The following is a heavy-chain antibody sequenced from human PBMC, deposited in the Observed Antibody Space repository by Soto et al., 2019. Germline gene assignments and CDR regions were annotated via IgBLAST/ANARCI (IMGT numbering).Heavy chain of an antibody. Sequence: GGSLRLSCAASGFTVSGNYRSWVRQAPGKGLEWVSVIYSGGSTYYADSVRGRFTISRDNSTSTAYIELSSLRSEETAVYYCARGDYYDYWGQGTLVTVSS. CDR2: IYSGGST. CDR1: GFTVSGNY. CDR3: ARGDYYDY. J-gene: IGHJ4*02. V-gene: IGHV3-53*05.